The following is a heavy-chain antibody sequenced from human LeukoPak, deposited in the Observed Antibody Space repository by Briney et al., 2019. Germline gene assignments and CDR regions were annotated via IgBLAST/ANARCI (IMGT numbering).Heavy chain of an antibody. Sequence: PGRSLRLSCAAAGFTLSSYWMHWVRQAPGNWLGWVSRINSDGSSTSYADSVKGRFTISRDNAKNTLYLQMNSLRAEDTAVYYCAREGLEYSSSWYTNWFDPWGQGTLVTVSS. V-gene: IGHV3-74*01. CDR1: GFTLSSYW. CDR2: INSDGSST. J-gene: IGHJ5*02. D-gene: IGHD6-13*01. CDR3: AREGLEYSSSWYTNWFDP.